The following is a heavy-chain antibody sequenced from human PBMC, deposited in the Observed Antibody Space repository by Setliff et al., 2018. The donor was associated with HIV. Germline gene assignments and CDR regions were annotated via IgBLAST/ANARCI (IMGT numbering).Heavy chain of an antibody. V-gene: IGHV4-4*07. J-gene: IGHJ4*02. CDR3: ARDGFLQRITIFGVVSL. CDR1: GGSISGYY. CDR2: IYTSGTT. Sequence: SETLSLTCTVSGGSISGYYWTWIRQSAGKGLEWIGRIYTSGTTAYNPSLESRLTMSVDTSKNQFSLKLTSVTAADTAVYYCARDGFLQRITIFGVVSLWGQGTLVTVPQ. D-gene: IGHD3-3*01.